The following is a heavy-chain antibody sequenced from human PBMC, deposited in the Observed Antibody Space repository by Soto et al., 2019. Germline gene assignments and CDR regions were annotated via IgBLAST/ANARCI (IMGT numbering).Heavy chain of an antibody. V-gene: IGHV1-69*13. CDR1: GGTFSSYA. CDR2: IIPIFGTA. Sequence: SVKVSCKASGGTFSSYAISWVRQAPGQGLEWMGGIIPIFGTANYAQKFQGRVTITADESTSTAYMELSSLRSEDTAVYYCATPKGAHYYYGMDVWGQGTTVTVSS. J-gene: IGHJ6*02. CDR3: ATPKGAHYYYGMDV.